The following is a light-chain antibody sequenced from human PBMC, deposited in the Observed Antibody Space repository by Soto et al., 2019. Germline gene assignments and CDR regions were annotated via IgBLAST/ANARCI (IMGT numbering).Light chain of an antibody. J-gene: IGLJ2*01. CDR1: ALPKQY. CDR3: QSADSSGTRGV. Sequence: SYELTQPPSVSVSPGQTARITCSGDALPKQYAYWYQQKPGQAPVLVIYKDSERPSGIPERFSGSSSGTTVTSTISGVQAEDEADYYCQSADSSGTRGVFGGGTKLTVL. V-gene: IGLV3-25*02. CDR2: KDS.